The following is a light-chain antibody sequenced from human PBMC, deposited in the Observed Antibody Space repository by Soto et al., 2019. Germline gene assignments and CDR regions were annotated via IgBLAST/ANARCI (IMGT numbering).Light chain of an antibody. CDR1: QSVSRNY. CDR2: GAF. CDR3: QQYGSTPLT. V-gene: IGKV3-20*01. J-gene: IGKJ4*01. Sequence: EIVLTESPGTLSLSPGGRSTLSFSSSQSVSRNYVAWYQQKPGQSPRLLIYGAFNRASGIPDRFSGSASGADFTLSIARLEPEDFAMYYCQQYGSTPLTFGGGTKVDIK.